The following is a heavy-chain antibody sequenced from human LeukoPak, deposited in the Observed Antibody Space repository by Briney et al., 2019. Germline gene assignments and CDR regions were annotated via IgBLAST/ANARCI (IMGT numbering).Heavy chain of an antibody. D-gene: IGHD2-15*01. CDR1: GGTCSSYA. CDR2: IIPIFGTA. CDR3: ARRRLGSAATWGFDY. V-gene: IGHV1-69*05. Sequence: GASVKVSCKASGGTCSSYAISWVRQAPGQGLEWLGGIIPIFGTANYAQKFQGRVTITTDESTSTAYMELSSLRSEDTAVYYCARRRLGSAATWGFDYWGQGTLVTVSS. J-gene: IGHJ4*02.